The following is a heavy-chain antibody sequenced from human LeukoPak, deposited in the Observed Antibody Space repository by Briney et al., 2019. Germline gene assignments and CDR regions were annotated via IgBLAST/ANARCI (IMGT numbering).Heavy chain of an antibody. CDR1: GGSISSGSYY. V-gene: IGHV4-39*07. J-gene: IGHJ6*03. D-gene: IGHD3-22*01. CDR2: IYYSGST. CDR3: ARVPSYYYDSSGYYGDYYYYYMDV. Sequence: SETLSLTCTVSGGSISSGSYYWTWIRQPAGKGLEWIGRIYYSGSTYYNPSLKSRVTISVDTSKNQFSLKLSSVTAADTAVYYCARVPSYYYDSSGYYGDYYYYYMDVWGKGTTVTISS.